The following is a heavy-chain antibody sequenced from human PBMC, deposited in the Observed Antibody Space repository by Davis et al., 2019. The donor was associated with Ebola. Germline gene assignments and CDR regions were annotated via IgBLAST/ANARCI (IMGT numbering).Heavy chain of an antibody. CDR3: ARGKSYYYDGMDV. CDR1: LGILSSYA. V-gene: IGHV1-8*02. Sequence: SDPVPCKPSLGILSSYAILPARQPPRQRLEWLGWMNPTSGNTGYAQKFQGRVTMTRNTSISPAYMELSSLRSEDTAVYYCARGKSYYYDGMDVWGQGTTVTVSS. CDR2: MNPTSGNT. J-gene: IGHJ6*02.